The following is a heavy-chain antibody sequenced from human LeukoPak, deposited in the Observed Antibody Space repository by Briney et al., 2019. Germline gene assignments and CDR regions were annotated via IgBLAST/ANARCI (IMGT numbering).Heavy chain of an antibody. D-gene: IGHD1-26*01. CDR3: ARHYPKGFFDY. V-gene: IGHV4-34*01. J-gene: IGHJ4*02. CDR2: INHSGST. Sequence: PSETLSLTCAVYGGSFSGYYWSWIRQPPGKGLEWIGEINHSGSTNYNPSLKSRVTISVDTSKNQFSLKLSSVTAADTAVYYCARHYPKGFFDYWGQGTLVTVSS. CDR1: GGSFSGYY.